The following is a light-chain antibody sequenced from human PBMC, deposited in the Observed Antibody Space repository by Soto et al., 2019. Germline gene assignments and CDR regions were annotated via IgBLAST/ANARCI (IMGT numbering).Light chain of an antibody. Sequence: EIVMTQSPATVSVSPGERATLSCRASQSVSSNLAWYQQKPGQAPRLLIYGASTRATGIPARFSGSGSGTEFTLTISSLQSEDFAVYYCQQYNNWPPRTFGQGTKLEIK. CDR2: GAS. J-gene: IGKJ2*01. V-gene: IGKV3-15*01. CDR1: QSVSSN. CDR3: QQYNNWPPRT.